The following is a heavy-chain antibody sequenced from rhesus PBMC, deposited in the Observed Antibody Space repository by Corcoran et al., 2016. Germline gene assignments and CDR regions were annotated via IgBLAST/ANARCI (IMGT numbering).Heavy chain of an antibody. Sequence: QVQLQESGPGLVKPSETLSLTCAVSGSAIRSGYYYWSWIRQPPGKGLEWIGYITYSWSTSNNPSLKSRVTMSRDTSKTQFALKLSSVTAADTAVYYGARALYSGSWGTYYFDYWGQGVLVTVSS. D-gene: IGHD6-25*01. CDR2: ITYSWST. J-gene: IGHJ4*01. CDR3: ARALYSGSWGTYYFDY. V-gene: IGHV4-122*02. CDR1: GSAIRSGYYY.